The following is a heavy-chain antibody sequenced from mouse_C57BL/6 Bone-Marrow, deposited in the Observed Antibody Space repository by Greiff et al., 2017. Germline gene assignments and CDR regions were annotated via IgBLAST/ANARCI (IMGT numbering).Heavy chain of an antibody. J-gene: IGHJ1*03. V-gene: IGHV5-17*01. Sequence: EVKLMESGGGLVKPGGSLKLSCAASGFTFSDYGMHWVRQAPEKGLEWVAYISSGSSTIYYADTVKGRFTISRDNAKNTLFLQMTSLRSEDTAMYYCARTHYGSSSWYFDVWGTGTTVTVSS. CDR1: GFTFSDYG. CDR2: ISSGSSTI. D-gene: IGHD1-1*01. CDR3: ARTHYGSSSWYFDV.